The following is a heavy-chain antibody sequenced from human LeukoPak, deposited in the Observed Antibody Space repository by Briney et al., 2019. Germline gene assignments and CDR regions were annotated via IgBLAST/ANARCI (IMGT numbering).Heavy chain of an antibody. CDR2: IGYTGDST. D-gene: IGHD4-23*01. V-gene: IGHV3-23*01. J-gene: IGHJ3*02. CDR1: GFTFSSYA. Sequence: GGSLRLSCAASGFTFSSYAMNWVRQAPGKGLEWVSGIGYTGDSTFYADSVKGRFTVSRDSSKDTLFLHMNSLRAEDTALYYCAKSPTVDAAFDIWGQGTMVTVSS. CDR3: AKSPTVDAAFDI.